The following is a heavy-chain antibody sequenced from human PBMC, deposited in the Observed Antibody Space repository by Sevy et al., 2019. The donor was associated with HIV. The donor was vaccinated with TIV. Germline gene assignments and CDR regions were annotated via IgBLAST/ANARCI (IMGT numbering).Heavy chain of an antibody. CDR3: ASSTASYLDY. J-gene: IGHJ4*02. CDR2: IYYSGST. Sequence: SETLSLTCTVSGGSISSYYWSRIRQPPGKGLEWIGYIYYSGSTNYNPSLKSRVTISVDTSKNQFSLKLSSVTAADTAVYYCASSTASYLDYWGQGTLVTVSS. D-gene: IGHD2-21*02. V-gene: IGHV4-59*13. CDR1: GGSISSYY.